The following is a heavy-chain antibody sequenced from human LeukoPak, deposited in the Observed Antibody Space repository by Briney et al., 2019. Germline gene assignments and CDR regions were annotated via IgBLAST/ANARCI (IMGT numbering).Heavy chain of an antibody. D-gene: IGHD1/OR15-1a*01. Sequence: SETLSLTCTVSGGSISSYYWSWIRQPPGKGLEWIGYIYYSGSTNYNPSLKSRVTISVDTSKNQFSLKLSSVTAADTAVYYCARGSGAGGWKNLFTNYYYYYGMDVWGQGTTVTVSS. CDR2: IYYSGST. J-gene: IGHJ6*02. CDR3: ARGSGAGGWKNLFTNYYYYYGMDV. V-gene: IGHV4-59*01. CDR1: GGSISSYY.